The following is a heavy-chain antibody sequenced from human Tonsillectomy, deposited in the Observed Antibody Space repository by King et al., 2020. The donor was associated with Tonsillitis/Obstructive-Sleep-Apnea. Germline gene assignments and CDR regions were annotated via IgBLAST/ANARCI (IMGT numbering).Heavy chain of an antibody. V-gene: IGHV3-9*01. CDR1: GFSFDDYA. CDR3: AKDDWHSSSSADS. D-gene: IGHD6-6*01. Sequence: VQLVESGGGLVQPGRSLRLSCAASGFSFDDYAMHWVRQAPGKGLEWVSGISWNSGRMVYADSVKGRFSISRDNAKNSLYLQMNSLRAEDTALYYCAKDDWHSSSSADSWGQGTLVTVSS. J-gene: IGHJ4*02. CDR2: ISWNSGRM.